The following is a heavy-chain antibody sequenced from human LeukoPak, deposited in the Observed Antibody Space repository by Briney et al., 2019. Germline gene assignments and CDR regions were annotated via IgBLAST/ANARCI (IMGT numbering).Heavy chain of an antibody. CDR2: IYYSGST. CDR1: GGYVSSGIYC. V-gene: IGHV4-61*01. Sequence: SETRSLTCPVSGGYVSSGIYCWSWIRQPPGNGLEWIGYIYYSGSTNYNPSLKSRVTISVDTSKNQFSLKLSSVTAADTAVYYCARGFSKLAAVDYWGQGTLVTVSS. D-gene: IGHD6-13*01. J-gene: IGHJ4*02. CDR3: ARGFSKLAAVDY.